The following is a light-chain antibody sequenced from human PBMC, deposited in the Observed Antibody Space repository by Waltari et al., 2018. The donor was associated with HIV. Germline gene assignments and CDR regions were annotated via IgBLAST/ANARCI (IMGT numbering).Light chain of an antibody. V-gene: IGKV1-39*01. CDR1: ENINKY. CDR3: QQSSVTPLT. CDR2: GDF. Sequence: IQMTQSPSALSASVGDRITISCRASENINKYLNWYQQRPGKSPKLLIYGDFSLQPVVPSRFSAIGSGTDFNLSIRNLQPEDVALYFCQQSSVTPLTFGGGTRVDIK. J-gene: IGKJ4*01.